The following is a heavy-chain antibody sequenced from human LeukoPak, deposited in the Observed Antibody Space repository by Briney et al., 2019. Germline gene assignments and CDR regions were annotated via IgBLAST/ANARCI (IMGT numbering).Heavy chain of an antibody. Sequence: SETLSLTCTVSGGSISSYYWSWIRQPPGKGLEWIGYIYYSGSTNYNPSLKSRVTISVDTSKNQFSLKLSSVTAADTAVYYCARGYYDILTGSLAFDIWGQGTMVTVSS. CDR1: GGSISSYY. J-gene: IGHJ3*02. CDR3: ARGYYDILTGSLAFDI. D-gene: IGHD3-9*01. CDR2: IYYSGST. V-gene: IGHV4-59*01.